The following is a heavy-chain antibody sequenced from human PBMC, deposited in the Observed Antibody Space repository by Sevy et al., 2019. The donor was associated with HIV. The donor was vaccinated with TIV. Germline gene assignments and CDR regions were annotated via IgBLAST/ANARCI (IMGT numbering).Heavy chain of an antibody. CDR2: IKEDGTEK. CDR1: GFTFSNYW. V-gene: IGHV3-7*03. CDR3: ARAKYKAFDF. Sequence: GGSLRLSCAASGFTFSNYWMSWVRQAPGKGLEWVADIKEDGTEKNYVDSVKGRFTISRDNAKSSLYLQMNSLRAEDTAVYYCARAKYKAFDFWGQCTMVTVSS. D-gene: IGHD1-20*01. J-gene: IGHJ3*01.